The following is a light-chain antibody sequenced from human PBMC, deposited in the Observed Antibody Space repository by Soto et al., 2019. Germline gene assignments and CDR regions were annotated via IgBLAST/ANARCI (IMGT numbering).Light chain of an antibody. V-gene: IGKV1-39*01. Sequence: DIPMTQSPSFLSASVGASVTITCRANQTITHYLNWYQQKPGRAPPLLIYDASSLQSGVPSRFSGRGSGTDFSLTITSLQLADFATYLCQQSYVPPRTFGQGTKFEI. CDR1: QTITHY. CDR2: DAS. J-gene: IGKJ1*01. CDR3: QQSYVPPRT.